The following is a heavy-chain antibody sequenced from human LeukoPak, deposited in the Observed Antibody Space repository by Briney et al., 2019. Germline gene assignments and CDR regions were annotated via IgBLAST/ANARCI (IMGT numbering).Heavy chain of an antibody. CDR1: GFIFTKYG. CDR3: ARKDYGMDV. J-gene: IGHJ6*02. V-gene: IGHV1-8*01. CDR2: MNPNSGNT. Sequence: ASVKVSCKASGFIFTKYGISWVRQATGQGLEWMGWMNPNSGNTGYAQKFQGRVTMTRNTSISTAYMELSSLRSEDTAVYYCARKDYGMDVWGQGTTVTVSS.